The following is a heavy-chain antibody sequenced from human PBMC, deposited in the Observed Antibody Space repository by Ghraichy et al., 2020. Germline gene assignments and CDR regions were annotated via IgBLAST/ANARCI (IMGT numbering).Heavy chain of an antibody. Sequence: GGSLRLSCAASGFTFSNYAMSWVRQAPGRGLEWVSSITGSGSSTYYADSVKGRFTISRDNSKNTLYLQMNSLRAEDTAVYYCAKDGCSSTICLFDPWGQGTLVTVSS. D-gene: IGHD2-2*01. V-gene: IGHV3-23*01. J-gene: IGHJ5*02. CDR1: GFTFSNYA. CDR2: ITGSGSST. CDR3: AKDGCSSTICLFDP.